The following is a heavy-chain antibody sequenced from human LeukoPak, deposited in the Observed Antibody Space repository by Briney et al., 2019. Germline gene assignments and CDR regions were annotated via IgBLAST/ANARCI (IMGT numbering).Heavy chain of an antibody. CDR3: ATGAGDFDH. Sequence: SETLSLTCTVSGGSISSYYWSWIRQPPGKGLEWIGYIYYSGSTNYSPSLKSRVTMSVDTSKNQFSLNLISVTAADTAVYYCATGAGDFDHWGQGILVTVSS. D-gene: IGHD1-14*01. J-gene: IGHJ4*02. V-gene: IGHV4-59*12. CDR2: IYYSGST. CDR1: GGSISSYY.